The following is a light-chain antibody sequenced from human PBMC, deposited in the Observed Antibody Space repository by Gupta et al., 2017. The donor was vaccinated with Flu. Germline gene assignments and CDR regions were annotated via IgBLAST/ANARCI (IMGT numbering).Light chain of an antibody. J-gene: IGKJ4*01. CDR2: GGA. CDR1: QSGNSK. CDR3: QQENDWAPT. Sequence: RERGTSSSRASQSGNSKVEWYQEKGGQAPRRLIYGGATRARGIPDRFSGSGSGTELTLTISRVEAEDVGVDHCQQENDWAPTCGGGTKVEIK. V-gene: IGKV3-15*01.